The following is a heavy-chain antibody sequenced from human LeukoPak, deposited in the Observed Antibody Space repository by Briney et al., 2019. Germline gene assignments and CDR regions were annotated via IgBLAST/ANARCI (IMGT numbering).Heavy chain of an antibody. CDR3: ARDGCSSTSCYPHFDY. V-gene: IGHV4-39*07. Sequence: SETLSLTCTVSGGSISSSSYYWGWIRQPPGKGLEWIGSIYYSGSTYYNPSLKSRVTISVDTSKNQFSLKLSSVTAADTAVYYCARDGCSSTSCYPHFDYWGQGTLVTVSS. D-gene: IGHD2-2*01. J-gene: IGHJ4*02. CDR1: GGSISSSSYY. CDR2: IYYSGST.